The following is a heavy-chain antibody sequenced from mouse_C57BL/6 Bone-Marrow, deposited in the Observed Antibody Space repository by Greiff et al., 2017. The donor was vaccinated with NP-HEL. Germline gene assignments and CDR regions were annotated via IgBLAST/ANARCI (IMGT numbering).Heavy chain of an antibody. J-gene: IGHJ2*01. CDR3: ARLRGYYHDY. Sequence: EVQLVESGGDLVKPGGSLKLSCAASGFTFSSYGMSWVRQTPDKRLEWVATISSGGSYTYSPDSVKGRFTISRDNAKNTLYLQMSSLKSEDTAMYYCARLRGYYHDYWGQGTTLTVSS. CDR2: ISSGGSYT. CDR1: GFTFSSYG. V-gene: IGHV5-6*01. D-gene: IGHD1-1*02.